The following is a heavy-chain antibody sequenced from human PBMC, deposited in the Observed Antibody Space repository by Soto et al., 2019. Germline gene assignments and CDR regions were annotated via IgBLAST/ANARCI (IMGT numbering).Heavy chain of an antibody. CDR1: GFSLSELS. CDR3: ATDRDSGYVIWDY. V-gene: IGHV1-24*01. Sequence: ASVKVSCKVSGFSLSELSMHWVRQAPGKGLEWMGGFDPEDGKTSYAQKFQGRVTMTEDTSTDTAYMELSNLRSDDTAVYYCATDRDSGYVIWDYWGQGTLVTVSS. D-gene: IGHD5-12*01. J-gene: IGHJ4*02. CDR2: FDPEDGKT.